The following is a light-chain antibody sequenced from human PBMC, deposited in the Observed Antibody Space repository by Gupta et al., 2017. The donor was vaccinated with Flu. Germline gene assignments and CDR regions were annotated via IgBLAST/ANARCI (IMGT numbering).Light chain of an antibody. V-gene: IGLV8-61*01. Sequence: TVVTQETSFSVSPGGTVTLTCGLTSGSVSTSHYASWFQQTPGQAPRMLIFSTTARSVGVPARFSGSILGNTAALTITGAQADDESDYYCLLDMGGDTWVFGGGTKLTVL. CDR1: SGSVSTSHY. J-gene: IGLJ3*02. CDR3: LLDMGGDTWV. CDR2: STT.